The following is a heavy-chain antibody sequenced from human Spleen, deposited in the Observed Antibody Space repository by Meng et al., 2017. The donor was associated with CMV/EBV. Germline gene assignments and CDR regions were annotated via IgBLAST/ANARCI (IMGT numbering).Heavy chain of an antibody. Sequence: SFIGNYLIWLRQSPRRELEWLGDISHDGTTNYHPSLRGRVTISSDTSKSQFSLTLRSLSAADTAIYYCARVSRWRYSRPRTPLYFDSWGRGTLVTVSS. CDR2: ISHDGTT. D-gene: IGHD6-13*01. CDR3: ARVSRWRYSRPRTPLYFDS. CDR1: SFIGNY. J-gene: IGHJ4*02. V-gene: IGHV4-34*01.